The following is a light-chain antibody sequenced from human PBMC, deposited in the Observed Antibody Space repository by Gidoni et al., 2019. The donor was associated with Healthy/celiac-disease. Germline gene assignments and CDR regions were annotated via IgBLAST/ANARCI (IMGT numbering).Light chain of an antibody. CDR2: EVS. V-gene: IGLV2-14*01. CDR1: SSDVGGYNY. Sequence: PGQSITISCTGTSSDVGGYNYVSWYQQHPGKAPKLMIYEVSNRPSGVSTRFSGSKSGNTASLTISGLQAEDEADYYCSSYTSSSHVVFGGGTKLTVL. CDR3: SSYTSSSHVV. J-gene: IGLJ2*01.